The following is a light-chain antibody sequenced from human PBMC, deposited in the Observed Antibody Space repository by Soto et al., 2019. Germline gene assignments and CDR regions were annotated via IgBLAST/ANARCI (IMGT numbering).Light chain of an antibody. V-gene: IGKV1-5*01. Sequence: DVQLTQSPSPLSASVGDRVTITCRASQSISSWLAWYQQKPGKAPKLLIYDASSLESGVPSRFSGRGSGTEFTLTISSLQPDDFATYYCQQYSSYWTFAQGTKVAIK. CDR3: QQYSSYWT. CDR2: DAS. J-gene: IGKJ1*01. CDR1: QSISSW.